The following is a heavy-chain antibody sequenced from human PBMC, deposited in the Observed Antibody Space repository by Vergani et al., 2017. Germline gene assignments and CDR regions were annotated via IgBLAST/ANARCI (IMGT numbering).Heavy chain of an antibody. CDR3: ATGLSTGPGYSYGDLLGYYYGMDV. CDR2: VDPEDGET. V-gene: IGHV1-69-2*01. CDR1: GYTFTDYY. Sequence: EVQLVQSGAEVKKPGATVKISCKVSGYTFTDYYMHWVQQAPGKGLEWMGLVDPEDGETIYAEKFQGRVTITADTSTDTAYMELSSLRSEDTAVHYCATGLSTGPGYSYGDLLGYYYGMDVWGQGTTVTVSS. D-gene: IGHD5-18*01. J-gene: IGHJ6*02.